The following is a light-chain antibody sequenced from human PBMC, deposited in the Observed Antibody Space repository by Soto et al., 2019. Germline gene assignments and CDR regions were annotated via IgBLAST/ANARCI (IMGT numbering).Light chain of an antibody. J-gene: IGLJ1*01. CDR2: EVS. CDR1: SGDVGGYNY. Sequence: QSALTQPASVSGSPGQSITISCTGTSGDVGGYNYVSWYQQHPGKAPKLMIYEVSQRPSGVPARFSGSKSGNTASLTISGLQAEDEADYYCCSYAGSYTYVFGTGTKLTVL. V-gene: IGLV2-11*01. CDR3: CSYAGSYTYV.